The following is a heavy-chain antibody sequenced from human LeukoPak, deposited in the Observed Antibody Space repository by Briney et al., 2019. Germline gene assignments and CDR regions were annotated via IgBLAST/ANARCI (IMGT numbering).Heavy chain of an antibody. CDR2: INHSGST. V-gene: IGHV4-34*01. CDR1: GGSFSGYY. D-gene: IGHD3-10*01. Sequence: PSETLSLTCAVYGGSFSGYYWSWIRQPPGKGLEWIGEINHSGSTNYNPSLKSRVTISVDTSKNQFSLKLSSVTAADTAVYYCARGGIGLLWFGEAHLPFDYWGQGTLVTVSS. J-gene: IGHJ4*02. CDR3: ARGGIGLLWFGEAHLPFDY.